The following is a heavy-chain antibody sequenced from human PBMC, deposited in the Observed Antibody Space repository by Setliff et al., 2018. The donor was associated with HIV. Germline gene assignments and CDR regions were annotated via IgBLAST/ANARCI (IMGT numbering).Heavy chain of an antibody. Sequence: SETLSLTCTVSGGSISSGSYYWGWVRQSTGKGLEWSGSFYHSGSTHYTPSLKSRVTISVDTSTNQLSLKLSSVTAADTAVYYCARRGVPAARNYYYYAMDVWGKGTTVTV. CDR1: GGSISSGSYY. CDR3: ARRGVPAARNYYYYAMDV. CDR2: FYHSGST. J-gene: IGHJ6*04. V-gene: IGHV4-39*01. D-gene: IGHD2-2*01.